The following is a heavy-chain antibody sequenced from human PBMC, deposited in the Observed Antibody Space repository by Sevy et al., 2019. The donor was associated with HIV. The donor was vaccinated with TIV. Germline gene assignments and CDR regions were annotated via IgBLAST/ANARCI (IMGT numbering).Heavy chain of an antibody. Sequence: GGSLRLSCAASGFTFSSYVMHWVRQAPGKGLEWVALIWYDGTIKYYADSVKGRFTISRDNSKDTLFLQMNSLTPEDTAVYYCAGGGGYLGGDCYSTDYWGQGALVTVSS. CDR2: IWYDGTIK. J-gene: IGHJ4*02. V-gene: IGHV3-33*08. CDR3: AGGGGYLGGDCYSTDY. D-gene: IGHD2-21*02. CDR1: GFTFSSYV.